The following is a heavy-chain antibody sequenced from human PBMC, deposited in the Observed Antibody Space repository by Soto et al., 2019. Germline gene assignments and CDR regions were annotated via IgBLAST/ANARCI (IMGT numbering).Heavy chain of an antibody. J-gene: IGHJ6*02. CDR3: ARVSSSNVVFPDDGMDV. CDR2: ISGKNGNT. Sequence: QVQLVQSGVEVKKPGASVKVSCKASGYTFISHGISWVRQAPGQGLEWMGWISGKNGNTNYAQKLQGRVTWTTDTSTRTADMELRSLRSVDTSVYYCARVSSSNVVFPDDGMDVWVQGITVTVSS. CDR1: GYTFISHG. V-gene: IGHV1-18*04. D-gene: IGHD2-15*01.